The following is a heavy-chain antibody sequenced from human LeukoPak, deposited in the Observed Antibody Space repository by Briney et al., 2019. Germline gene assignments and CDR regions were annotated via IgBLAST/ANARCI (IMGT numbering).Heavy chain of an antibody. V-gene: IGHV3-48*03. J-gene: IGHJ6*04. Sequence: GGSLRLSCAASGFTFSSYEMNWVRQAPGNGLEWVSYISSSGSTIYYADSVKGRFTISRDNAKNSLYLQMNSLRAEDTAVYYCAELGITMIGGVWGKGTTVTISS. CDR3: AELGITMIGGV. D-gene: IGHD3-10*02. CDR2: ISSSGSTI. CDR1: GFTFSSYE.